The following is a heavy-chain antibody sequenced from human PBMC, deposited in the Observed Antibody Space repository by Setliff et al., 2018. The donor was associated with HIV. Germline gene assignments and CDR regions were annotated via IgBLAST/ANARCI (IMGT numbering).Heavy chain of an antibody. CDR3: ARHSGSGYYLIDP. CDR2: INTSGST. V-gene: IGHV4-4*07. J-gene: IGHJ5*02. Sequence: LSLTCTVSGGSVSNYYWTWIRQSAGKGLEWIGHINTSGSTKYNPSLKSRLTMSVDSSGNQFSLTLTSVTAADTAVYYCARHSGSGYYLIDPWGQGTLVTVSS. D-gene: IGHD3-22*01. CDR1: GGSVSNYY.